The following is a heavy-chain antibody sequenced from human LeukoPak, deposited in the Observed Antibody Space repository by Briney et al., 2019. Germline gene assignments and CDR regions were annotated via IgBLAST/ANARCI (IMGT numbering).Heavy chain of an antibody. Sequence: PGGSLRLSCAASGFTFSSYEMNWVRQAPGKGLGWVSYIGRRGNAIYYADSVKGRFTISRDNAKNSLYLQMNSLRAEDTAFYYCARAISLDYGDYYFDSWGQGTLVTVSS. V-gene: IGHV3-48*03. D-gene: IGHD4-17*01. CDR1: GFTFSSYE. CDR2: IGRRGNAI. J-gene: IGHJ4*02. CDR3: ARAISLDYGDYYFDS.